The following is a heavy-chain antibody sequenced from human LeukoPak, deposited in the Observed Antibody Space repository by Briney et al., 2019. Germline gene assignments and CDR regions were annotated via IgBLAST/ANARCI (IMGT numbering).Heavy chain of an antibody. CDR2: IYHSGTT. D-gene: IGHD1-26*01. CDR1: GGSISSYY. CDR3: ARNIVGPRQVDY. Sequence: SETLSLTCTVSGGSISSYYWSWIRQPPGKGLEWIGYIYHSGTTNYNPSLKSRVTISVDTSKSQFSLKLSFVTAADTAIYYCARNIVGPRQVDYWGQGTLVTVSS. J-gene: IGHJ4*02. V-gene: IGHV4-59*01.